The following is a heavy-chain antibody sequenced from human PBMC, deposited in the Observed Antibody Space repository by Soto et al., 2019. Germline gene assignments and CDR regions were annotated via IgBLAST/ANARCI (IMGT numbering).Heavy chain of an antibody. J-gene: IGHJ4*02. D-gene: IGHD2-8*01. CDR3: AGWMVYQLDY. CDR1: GFTFSSHW. V-gene: IGHV3-74*01. Sequence: EVQLVESGGGLVQPGGSLRLSCVVSGFTFSSHWMHWVRQAPGKGLVWVSRINSDGSSTRYADSVKGRFTISRDNAKNTLYLQLTSLGAEERAVFYFAGWMVYQLDYWGRGPLVTVSS. CDR2: INSDGSST.